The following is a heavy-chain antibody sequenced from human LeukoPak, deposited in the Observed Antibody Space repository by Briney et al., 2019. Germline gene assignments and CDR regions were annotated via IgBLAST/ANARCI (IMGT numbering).Heavy chain of an antibody. J-gene: IGHJ4*02. CDR1: GFTFSSYA. CDR3: ARDRSIAAAGTFVFGY. CDR2: ISYDGSNK. V-gene: IGHV3-30*09. D-gene: IGHD6-13*01. Sequence: GGSLRLPCAASGFTFSSYAVHWARQAPGKGLEWVAIISYDGSNKYYADSVKGRYAISRDNSKNTLYLQMNSLRAEDTAVYYCARDRSIAAAGTFVFGYWGQGTLVTVSS.